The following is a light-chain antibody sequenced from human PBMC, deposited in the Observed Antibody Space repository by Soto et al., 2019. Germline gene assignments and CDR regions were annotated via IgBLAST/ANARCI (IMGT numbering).Light chain of an antibody. J-gene: IGLJ2*01. Sequence: QSALTQPASVSGSPGQSITISCNGTSSDIGSYDLLSWYQQHPGKAPKLMIYEVTKRPAGVSDRFSGSKSANTASLTISGLQAEDEADYYCCSFGSSGTIFGRGTKLTVL. CDR2: EVT. V-gene: IGLV2-23*02. CDR1: SSDIGSYDL. CDR3: CSFGSSGTI.